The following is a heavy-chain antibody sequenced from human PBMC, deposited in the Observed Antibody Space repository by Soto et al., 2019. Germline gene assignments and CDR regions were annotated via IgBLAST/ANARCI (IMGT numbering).Heavy chain of an antibody. CDR3: ASSYSNYALIDYYYYGMDV. Sequence: ASVKVSCKASGYTFTSYAMHWVRQAPGQRLEWMGWISAYNGNTNYAQKFQGRVTITRDTSASTAYMELSSLRSEDTAVYYCASSYSNYALIDYYYYGMDVWGQGTTVTVSS. CDR1: GYTFTSYA. D-gene: IGHD4-4*01. J-gene: IGHJ6*02. V-gene: IGHV1-3*01. CDR2: ISAYNGNT.